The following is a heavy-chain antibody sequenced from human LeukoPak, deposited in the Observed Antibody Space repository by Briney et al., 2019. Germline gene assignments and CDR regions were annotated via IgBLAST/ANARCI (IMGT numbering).Heavy chain of an antibody. D-gene: IGHD3-22*01. Sequence: SETLSLTCTVSGGPISSGDYYWSWIRQPPGKGLEWIGYIYYSGSTYYNPSLKSRVTISVDTSKNQFSLRLTSVTAADTAVYYCARDDSSANHNWFDPWGQGTLVTVSS. CDR1: GGPISSGDYY. CDR2: IYYSGST. V-gene: IGHV4-30-4*02. J-gene: IGHJ5*02. CDR3: ARDDSSANHNWFDP.